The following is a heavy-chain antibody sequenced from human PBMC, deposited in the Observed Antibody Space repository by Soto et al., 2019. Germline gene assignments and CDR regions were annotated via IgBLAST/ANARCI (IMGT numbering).Heavy chain of an antibody. V-gene: IGHV3-11*01. Sequence: GGSLRLSCAASGFTFSDYYMSWIRQAPGKGLEWVSYISSSGSTIYYADSVKGRFTISRDNAKNSLYLQMNSLRAEDTAVYYCAREPRYESERDYFDYWGQGTLVTVSS. CDR3: AREPRYESERDYFDY. CDR2: ISSSGSTI. D-gene: IGHD5-12*01. J-gene: IGHJ4*02. CDR1: GFTFSDYY.